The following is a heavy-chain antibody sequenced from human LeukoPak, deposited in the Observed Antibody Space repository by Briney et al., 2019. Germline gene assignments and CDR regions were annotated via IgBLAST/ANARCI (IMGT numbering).Heavy chain of an antibody. Sequence: SETLSLTCTVSGGSISSGGYYWSWIRQPPGKGLEWIGYIYYSGSTNYNPSLKSRVTISVDTSKNQFSLKLSSVTAADTAVYYCARLGSTSKPGAFDIWGQGTMVTVSS. V-gene: IGHV4-61*08. CDR2: IYYSGST. D-gene: IGHD2-2*01. CDR1: GGSISSGGYY. CDR3: ARLGSTSKPGAFDI. J-gene: IGHJ3*02.